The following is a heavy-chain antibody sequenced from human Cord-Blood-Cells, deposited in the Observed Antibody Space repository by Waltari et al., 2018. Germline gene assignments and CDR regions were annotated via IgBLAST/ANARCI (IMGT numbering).Heavy chain of an antibody. D-gene: IGHD6-13*01. CDR2: INHSGST. CDR1: GGSFSGYY. CDR3: ARGKTSSSWFDY. Sequence: QVQLQQWGPGLLKPSETLPLTCAVYGGSFSGYYWSWTRQPPGKGLEWIGEINHSGSTNYNPSLKSRVTISVDTSKNQFSLKQSSVTAADTAVYYCARGKTSSSWFDYWGQGTLVTVSS. V-gene: IGHV4-34*01. J-gene: IGHJ4*02.